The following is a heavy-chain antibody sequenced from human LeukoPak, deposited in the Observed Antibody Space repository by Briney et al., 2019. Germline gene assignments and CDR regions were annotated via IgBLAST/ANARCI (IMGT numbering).Heavy chain of an antibody. J-gene: IGHJ4*02. V-gene: IGHV3-48*04. CDR1: GFTFSSYW. CDR2: ISSSGSTI. D-gene: IGHD3-22*01. Sequence: GGSLRLSCAASGFTFSSYWMNWVRQAPGKGLEWVSYISSSGSTIYYADSVKGRFTISRDNAKNSLYLQMNSLRAEDTAVYYCARGLYYYDSSGYPGDFDYWGQGTLVTVSS. CDR3: ARGLYYYDSSGYPGDFDY.